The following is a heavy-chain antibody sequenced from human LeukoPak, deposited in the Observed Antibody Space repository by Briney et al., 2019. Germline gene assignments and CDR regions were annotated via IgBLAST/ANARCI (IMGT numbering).Heavy chain of an antibody. CDR3: ARDSSYWPLDC. J-gene: IGHJ4*02. D-gene: IGHD6-19*01. CDR2: ISPSGGTT. V-gene: IGHV1-46*01. CDR1: GYTFTNHY. Sequence: GASVKVSCKASGYTFTNHYIQWVRQAPGQGLEWMGTISPSGGTTTYAQKFQGSVTMTRETSTNTVYMEMYSLRSEDTAVFFCARDSSYWPLDCWGQGTLVTVSS.